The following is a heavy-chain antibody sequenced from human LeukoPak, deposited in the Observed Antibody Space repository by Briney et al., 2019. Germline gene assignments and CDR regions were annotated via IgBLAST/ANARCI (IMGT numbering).Heavy chain of an antibody. CDR2: IYPGDSDT. D-gene: IGHD2-2*01. CDR1: GYSFTSYW. Sequence: GESLKISCKGSGYSFTSYWIGWVRQMPGKGLEWMGIIYPGDSDTRYSPSFQGQVTISADKSISTAYLQWSSLKASDTAMYYCARHRGAYCSSTSRYDFDYWGQGTLVTVSS. J-gene: IGHJ4*02. V-gene: IGHV5-51*01. CDR3: ARHRGAYCSSTSRYDFDY.